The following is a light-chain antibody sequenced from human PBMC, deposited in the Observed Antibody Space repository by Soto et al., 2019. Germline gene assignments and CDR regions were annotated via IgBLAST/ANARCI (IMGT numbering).Light chain of an antibody. CDR1: SSDVGGYHY. CDR2: EVS. J-gene: IGLJ3*02. V-gene: IGLV2-14*01. Sequence: QSVLTQPASVSGSPGQSITISCTGTSSDVGGYHYVSWYQQHPGKAPKLMIYEVSNRPSGVSNRFSGSKSGNTASLTISGLQAEDEADYYCSSYTSSSLVFGGGTKLTVL. CDR3: SSYTSSSLV.